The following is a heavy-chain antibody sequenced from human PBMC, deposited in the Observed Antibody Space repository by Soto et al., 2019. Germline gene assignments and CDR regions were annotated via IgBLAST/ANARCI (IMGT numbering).Heavy chain of an antibody. D-gene: IGHD6-13*01. V-gene: IGHV4-39*01. Sequence: SETLSLTRTVSCGSISSSSYYWGWIREPPGKGLEWIGSIYYSGSTYYNPSLKSRVTISVDTSKNQFSLKLSSVTAADTAVYYCARHVVSGIDGLRGDAFDIWCQGAMVT. CDR3: ARHVVSGIDGLRGDAFDI. J-gene: IGHJ3*02. CDR2: IYYSGST. CDR1: CGSISSSSYY.